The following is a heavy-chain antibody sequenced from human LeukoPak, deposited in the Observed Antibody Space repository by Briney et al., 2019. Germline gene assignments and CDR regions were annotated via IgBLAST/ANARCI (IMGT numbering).Heavy chain of an antibody. Sequence: AESLKSPSKGSGYSFTSYWIRRVRQKPRKGREWMGRIDHSDSNTYYSPSFQGHVTMSADKSITTPYLQWSSLTASDTAMYYCARSRRSCSSTSCYDAFDIWGQGTMVTVSS. V-gene: IGHV5-10-1*01. CDR1: GYSFTSYW. CDR2: IDHSDSNT. J-gene: IGHJ3*02. CDR3: ARSRRSCSSTSCYDAFDI. D-gene: IGHD2-2*01.